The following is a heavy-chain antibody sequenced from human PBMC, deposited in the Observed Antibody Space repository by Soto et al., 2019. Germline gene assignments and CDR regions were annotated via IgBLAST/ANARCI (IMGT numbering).Heavy chain of an antibody. CDR1: GGSISSGDYY. J-gene: IGHJ4*02. CDR2: IYYSGST. D-gene: IGHD3-16*02. CDR3: ARDRGLRLGELSLAY. Sequence: QVQLQESGPGLVKPSQTLSLTCTVSGGSISSGDYYWSWIRQPPGKGLEWIGYIYYSGSTYYNPSLKSRVTISVDTSMNQFSLKLSSVTAADTAVYYCARDRGLRLGELSLAYWGQGTLVTVSS. V-gene: IGHV4-30-4*01.